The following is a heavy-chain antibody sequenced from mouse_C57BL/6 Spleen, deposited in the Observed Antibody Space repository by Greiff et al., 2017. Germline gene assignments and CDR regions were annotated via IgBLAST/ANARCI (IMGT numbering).Heavy chain of an antibody. CDR3: AGYPSFAY. D-gene: IGHD2-2*01. Sequence: EVKLVESGGGLVKPGGSLKLSCAASGFTFSDSGMHWVRQAPEKGLEWVAYISSGSSTIYYADTVKGRFTISRDNAKNTLFLQMTSLRSEDTAMYYCAGYPSFAYWGQGTLVTVSA. V-gene: IGHV5-17*01. CDR1: GFTFSDSG. CDR2: ISSGSSTI. J-gene: IGHJ3*01.